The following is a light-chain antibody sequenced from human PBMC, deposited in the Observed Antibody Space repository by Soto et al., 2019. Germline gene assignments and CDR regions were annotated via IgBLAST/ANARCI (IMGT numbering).Light chain of an antibody. CDR2: DDN. V-gene: IGLV1-51*01. CDR1: LSNIGGHC. Sequence: QLVLTQPRSRSAAPGQKVTISCSGNLSNIGGHCESWYQQLPWTSPKLLIYDDNKPPSGIPDPFSGAKSGTSATMAITGFQTGDEADYYCGSWDSSLSAYVYRTRTKVTVL. J-gene: IGLJ1*01. CDR3: GSWDSSLSAYV.